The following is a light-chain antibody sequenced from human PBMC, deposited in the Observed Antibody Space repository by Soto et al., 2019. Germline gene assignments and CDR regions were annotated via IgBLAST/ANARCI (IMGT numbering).Light chain of an antibody. CDR1: SSDVGSYTL. CDR2: EGS. V-gene: IGLV2-23*01. J-gene: IGLJ2*01. Sequence: QSALTQPASVSGSPGQSITISCTGTSSDVGSYTLVSWYQQHPGKAPNLMMYEGSKRPAGVSNRFSGSKSGNTASLTISGLQAEDEADYYCCSYAGSSTLVFGGGTKLTVL. CDR3: CSYAGSSTLV.